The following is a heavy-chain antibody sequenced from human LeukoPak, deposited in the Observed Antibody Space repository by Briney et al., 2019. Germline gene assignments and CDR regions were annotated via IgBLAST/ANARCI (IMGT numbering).Heavy chain of an antibody. Sequence: EALNTSCEGAGYSITSYWIGWVRQMPGKGLEWMGIIYPGDSDIRSNTSFHGQITISADKSNGTAYLQWSSLEASDTAMYYCARRDGYNSFDYWGQGTLVTVST. CDR2: IYPGDSDI. D-gene: IGHD5-24*01. CDR3: ARRDGYNSFDY. V-gene: IGHV5-51*01. J-gene: IGHJ4*02. CDR1: GYSITSYW.